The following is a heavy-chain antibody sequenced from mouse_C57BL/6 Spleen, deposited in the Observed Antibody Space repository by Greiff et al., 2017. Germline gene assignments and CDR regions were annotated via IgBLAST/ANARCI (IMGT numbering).Heavy chain of an antibody. CDR3: TLYYDYGRFAY. D-gene: IGHD2-4*01. J-gene: IGHJ3*01. CDR1: GFNIKDDY. CDR2: IDPENGDT. V-gene: IGHV14-4*01. Sequence: EVQLKQSGAELVRPGASVKLSCTASGFNIKDDYMHWVKQRPEQGLEWIGWIDPENGDTEYASKFQGKATITADTSSNTAYLQLSSLTSEDTAVYYCTLYYDYGRFAYWGQGTLVTVSA.